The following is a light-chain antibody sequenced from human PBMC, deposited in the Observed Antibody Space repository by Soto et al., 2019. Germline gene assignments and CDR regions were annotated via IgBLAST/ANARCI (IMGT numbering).Light chain of an antibody. CDR1: QSVSSY. CDR3: QQCSSLPLT. V-gene: IGKV3-11*01. J-gene: IGKJ4*01. Sequence: EIVLTQSQATLPFSPGERATLSCRASQSVSSYLAWYQQKPSQAPRLLIYDASHMATGVPARFSGSGTGTEFTPTISCLESEDFAVYYSQQCSSLPLTFGGGTKVEIK. CDR2: DAS.